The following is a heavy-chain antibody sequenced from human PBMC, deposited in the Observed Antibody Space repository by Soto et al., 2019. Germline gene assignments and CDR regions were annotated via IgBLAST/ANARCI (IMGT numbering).Heavy chain of an antibody. Sequence: ASVKVSCKASGYTFTSYGISWVRQAPGQGLEWMGWISAYNGNTNYAQKLRGRVTMTTDTSTSTAYMELRSLRSDDTAVYYCARVSCSSTSCYSPYYYYYYMDVWGKGTTVTVSS. V-gene: IGHV1-18*01. CDR1: GYTFTSYG. J-gene: IGHJ6*03. CDR2: ISAYNGNT. CDR3: ARVSCSSTSCYSPYYYYYYMDV. D-gene: IGHD2-2*01.